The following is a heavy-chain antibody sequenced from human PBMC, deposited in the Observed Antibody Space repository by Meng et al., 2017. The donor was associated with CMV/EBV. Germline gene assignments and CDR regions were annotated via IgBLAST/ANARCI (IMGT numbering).Heavy chain of an antibody. Sequence: QVQLVQFGAEVKKPGVLVTVSCKASGYTFTGYYMHWVRQAPGQGLEWMGWINPNSGGTNYAQKFQGRVTMTRDTSISTAYMELSRLRSDDTAVYYCARDLGDTAIYWGQGTLVTVSS. J-gene: IGHJ4*02. CDR2: INPNSGGT. D-gene: IGHD5-18*01. V-gene: IGHV1-2*02. CDR1: GYTFTGYY. CDR3: ARDLGDTAIY.